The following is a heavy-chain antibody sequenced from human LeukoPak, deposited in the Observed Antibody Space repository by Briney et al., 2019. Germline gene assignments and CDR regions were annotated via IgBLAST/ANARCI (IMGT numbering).Heavy chain of an antibody. CDR3: ARDYADYVGYFFFDY. V-gene: IGHV3-23*01. CDR2: ISGGGETT. J-gene: IGHJ4*02. CDR1: GFTFNNYA. Sequence: GGSLRLSCAASGFTFNNYATNWVRQAPGKGLEWVSSISGGGETTYYADSAKGRFTISRDNSQNTLYLQMNSLRAEDTAVYYCARDYADYVGYFFFDYWGQGTLVTVSS. D-gene: IGHD4-17*01.